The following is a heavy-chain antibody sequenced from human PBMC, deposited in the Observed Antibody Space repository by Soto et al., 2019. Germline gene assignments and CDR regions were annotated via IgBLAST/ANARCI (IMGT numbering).Heavy chain of an antibody. CDR1: GFTFSSYA. V-gene: IGHV3-23*01. Sequence: EVQLLESGGGLVQPGGSLRLSCAASGFTFSSYAMSWVRQAPGKGLAWVSAISGSGGSTYYADSVKGRFTTSRDNSKNTLYLQMNSLRAEDTAVYYCAKDTSPYSSGYDFDYWGQGTLVTVSS. CDR2: ISGSGGST. D-gene: IGHD6-19*01. J-gene: IGHJ4*02. CDR3: AKDTSPYSSGYDFDY.